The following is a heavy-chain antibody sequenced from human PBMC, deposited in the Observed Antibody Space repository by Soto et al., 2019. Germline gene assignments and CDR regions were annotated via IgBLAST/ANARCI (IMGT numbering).Heavy chain of an antibody. CDR3: ARGARRVRLWFGEPTIDY. CDR1: GYTYTGYY. Sequence: ASVKVSCKASGYTYTGYYMHWVRQAPGQGLEWMGWINPNSGGTNYAQKFQGRVTMTRDTSISTAYMELSRLRSDDTAVYYCARGARRVRLWFGEPTIDYWGQGTLVTVSS. CDR2: INPNSGGT. D-gene: IGHD3-10*01. J-gene: IGHJ4*02. V-gene: IGHV1-2*02.